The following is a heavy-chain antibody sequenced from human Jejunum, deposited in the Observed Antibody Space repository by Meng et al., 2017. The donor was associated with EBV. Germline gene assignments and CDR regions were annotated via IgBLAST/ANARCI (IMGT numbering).Heavy chain of an antibody. Sequence: HLKLQESGAGLVKPSETLSLTCAVSGGSISSGGYSWHWIRQPPGKVLQWIGYIYYSGSAFYNPSLKSRVTLSVDRSKNQFSLNLSSVTAADTAVYYCARGAYFDYWGQGTLVTVSS. CDR2: IYYSGSA. V-gene: IGHV4-30-2*01. CDR1: GGSISSGGYS. J-gene: IGHJ4*02. CDR3: ARGAYFDY.